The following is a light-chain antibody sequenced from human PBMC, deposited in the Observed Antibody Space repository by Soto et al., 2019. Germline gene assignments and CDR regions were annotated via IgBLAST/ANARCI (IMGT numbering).Light chain of an antibody. CDR2: GAS. CDR3: QQYGSSRWT. V-gene: IGKV3-20*01. Sequence: EIVLTQSPGTLSLSPGERARLSCRASQSVSSSYLAWYQQKPGQAPRLLIYGASSRATGIPDRFSGSGSGTDFTLTISGLEPEDFAVYYCQQYGSSRWTLGQGTKVDIK. J-gene: IGKJ1*01. CDR1: QSVSSSY.